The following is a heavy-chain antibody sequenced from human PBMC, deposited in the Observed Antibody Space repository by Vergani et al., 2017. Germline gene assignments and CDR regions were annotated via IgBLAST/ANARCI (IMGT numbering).Heavy chain of an antibody. V-gene: IGHV5-51*01. CDR2: IYPGDSDT. CDR3: ARQILLWFGEPRDAFDI. D-gene: IGHD3-10*01. CDR1: GYSFTSYW. J-gene: IGHJ3*02. Sequence: EVQLVQSGAEVKKPGESLKISCKGSGYSFTSYWIGWVRQMPGKGLEWMGIIYPGDSDTRYSPSFQGQVTISADKPISTAYLQWSSLKASDTAMYYCARQILLWFGEPRDAFDIWGQGTMVTVSS.